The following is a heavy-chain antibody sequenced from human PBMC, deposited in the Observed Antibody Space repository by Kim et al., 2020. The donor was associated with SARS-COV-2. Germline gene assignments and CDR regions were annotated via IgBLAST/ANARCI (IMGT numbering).Heavy chain of an antibody. Sequence: TLSLTCPVSGGSISSGGYYWSWIRQHPGKGLEWIGYIYYSGSTYYNPSLKSRVTISVDTSKNQFSLKLSSVTAADTAVYYCARARKDIVLVVYAMGAFDIWGQGTMVTVSS. J-gene: IGHJ3*02. D-gene: IGHD2-8*02. CDR3: ARARKDIVLVVYAMGAFDI. V-gene: IGHV4-31*03. CDR2: IYYSGST. CDR1: GGSISSGGYY.